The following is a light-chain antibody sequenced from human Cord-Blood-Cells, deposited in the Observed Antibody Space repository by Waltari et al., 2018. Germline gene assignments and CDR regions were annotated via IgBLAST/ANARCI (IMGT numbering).Light chain of an antibody. CDR3: QSYDSSLSGYV. Sequence: QSVLTQPPSVSGAPGQRVTISCTGSSSNIGAGYDVHWYQQLPGTAPKLLIYVNSSEPSGVPARFSGSKSGTSASLAITGLQAEDEADYYCQSYDSSLSGYVFGTGTKVTVL. J-gene: IGLJ1*01. CDR2: VNS. CDR1: SSNIGAGYD. V-gene: IGLV1-40*01.